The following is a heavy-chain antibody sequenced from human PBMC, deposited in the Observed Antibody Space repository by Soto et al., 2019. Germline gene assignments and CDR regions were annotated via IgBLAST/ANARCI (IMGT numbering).Heavy chain of an antibody. Sequence: QVQLVQSGAEVKKPGSSVKVSCKASGGTFSSYAISWVRQAPGQGLEWMGGIIPIFGTANYAQKFQGRVTITADESTSTAYMELSSLRSEDTAVYYCARDQSIVGATVGYYYYGMDVWGQGTKVSVSS. CDR3: ARDQSIVGATVGYYYYGMDV. V-gene: IGHV1-69*01. CDR1: GGTFSSYA. J-gene: IGHJ6*02. CDR2: IIPIFGTA. D-gene: IGHD1-26*01.